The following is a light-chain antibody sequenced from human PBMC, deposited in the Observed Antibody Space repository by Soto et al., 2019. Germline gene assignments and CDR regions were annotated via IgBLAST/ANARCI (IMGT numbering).Light chain of an antibody. CDR2: HAS. J-gene: IGKJ4*01. Sequence: ENVLTQSPGTLSLSPGERATLSCRASQSISNSYLAWYQQKPGQTPSLLIYHASNRATGIPVRFSGSGSGTDFTLTISRLEPEDFAVYYCQQYGDSLLTFGGGTKVEIK. CDR3: QQYGDSLLT. CDR1: QSISNSY. V-gene: IGKV3-20*01.